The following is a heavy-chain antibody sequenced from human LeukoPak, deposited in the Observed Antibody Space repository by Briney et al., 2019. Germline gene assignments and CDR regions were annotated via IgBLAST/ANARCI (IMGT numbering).Heavy chain of an antibody. CDR2: ISASGGST. J-gene: IGHJ4*02. D-gene: IGHD1-1*01. Sequence: PGGSLRLSCAASGFTFSTYGVTWVRQAPGKGLEWVSVISASGGSTYYADSVKGRFTISRDNSKNTLYLQMNSLRAEDTAVYYCAKRNLAGYFDYWGQGTLVTVSS. CDR3: AKRNLAGYFDY. V-gene: IGHV3-23*01. CDR1: GFTFSTYG.